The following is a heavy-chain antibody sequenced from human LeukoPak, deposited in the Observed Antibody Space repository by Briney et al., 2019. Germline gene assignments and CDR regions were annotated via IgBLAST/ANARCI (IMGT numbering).Heavy chain of an antibody. Sequence: GASVKVSCKASGYTFTSYGITWVRQAPGQGLEWMGWISAHNGKTNYAQKFQGRVTMTTDTPTSTAYMELRSLRSDDTAVCYCARGDVVVSAAVRFDPWGQGTLVTVSS. J-gene: IGHJ5*02. CDR2: ISAHNGKT. CDR1: GYTFTSYG. D-gene: IGHD2-2*01. V-gene: IGHV1-18*01. CDR3: ARGDVVVSAAVRFDP.